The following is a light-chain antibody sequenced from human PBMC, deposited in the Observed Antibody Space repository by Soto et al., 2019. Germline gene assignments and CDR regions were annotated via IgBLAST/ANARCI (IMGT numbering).Light chain of an antibody. CDR2: GAS. CDR1: QSVSSTS. CDR3: QQYGTSPRGT. V-gene: IGKV3-20*01. Sequence: DIVLTQSPGTLSLSPGERATLSCRASQSVSSTSFAWYQQKPGQAPRLLMFGASNRATGIPDRFSGSGSGTDFTLTISRLEPEDFAMYYCQQYGTSPRGTFGQGTKVDIK. J-gene: IGKJ1*01.